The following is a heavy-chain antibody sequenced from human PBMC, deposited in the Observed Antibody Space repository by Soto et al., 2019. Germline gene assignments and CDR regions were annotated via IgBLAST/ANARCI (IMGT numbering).Heavy chain of an antibody. Sequence: QITLKESGPPVVKPTQTLTLTCSLSGFSLNNGGVGVGWIRQPPGKALEWLAVIYWDDDKSWNPSLRDRLTITRDASDDHVVLTVTNMDPVDTGTYYCARRRGGFGGGWTTPYFDYFGQGTLVTVSS. V-gene: IGHV2-5*02. CDR2: IYWDDDK. CDR3: ARRRGGFGGGWTTPYFDY. CDR1: GFSLNNGGVG. D-gene: IGHD6-19*01. J-gene: IGHJ4*02.